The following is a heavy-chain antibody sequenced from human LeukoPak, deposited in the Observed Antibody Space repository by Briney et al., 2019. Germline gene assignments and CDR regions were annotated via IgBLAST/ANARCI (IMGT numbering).Heavy chain of an antibody. CDR1: GFTFDDYA. J-gene: IGHJ4*02. D-gene: IGHD3-9*01. CDR3: AKDLVLRYFEGSLDY. V-gene: IGHV3-9*01. CDR2: ISWNSGSI. Sequence: GGSLRLSCAASGFTFDDYAMHWVRQAPGKGLEWVSGISWNSGSIGYADSVKGRFTISRDNAKNSLYLQMNSLRAADTALYYCAKDLVLRYFEGSLDYWGQGTLVTVSS.